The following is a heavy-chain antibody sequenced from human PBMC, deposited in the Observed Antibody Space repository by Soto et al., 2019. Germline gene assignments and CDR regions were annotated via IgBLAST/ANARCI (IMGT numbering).Heavy chain of an antibody. V-gene: IGHV1-18*01. CDR2: ISSYNNNA. CDR3: ARDSNPFGVVVRSPEKQKYGMDV. Sequence: ASVKVSCKASNYPFSSYGFAWVRQAPGHGLQWLGRISSYNNNADYAQAFQGRITMTTDTATRSAVMELRSLTSDDTGVYYCARDSNPFGVVVRSPEKQKYGMDVWGQGTTVT. CDR1: NYPFSSYG. J-gene: IGHJ6*02. D-gene: IGHD3-3*01.